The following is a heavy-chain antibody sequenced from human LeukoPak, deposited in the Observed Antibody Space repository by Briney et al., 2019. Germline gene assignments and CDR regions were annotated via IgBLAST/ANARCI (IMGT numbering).Heavy chain of an antibody. CDR3: ARPVGATTKSYYFDY. D-gene: IGHD1-26*01. V-gene: IGHV1-46*01. CDR1: GYTFTSYG. CDR2: INPSGGST. Sequence: ASVKVSCKASGYTFTSYGISWVRQAPGQGLEWMGIINPSGGSTGYAQKFQGRVTMTRDTSTSTYYMELSSLRSEDTAVYYCARPVGATTKSYYFDYWGQGTLVTVSS. J-gene: IGHJ4*02.